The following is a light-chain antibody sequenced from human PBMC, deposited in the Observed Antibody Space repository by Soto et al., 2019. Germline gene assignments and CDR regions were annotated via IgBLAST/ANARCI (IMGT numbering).Light chain of an antibody. CDR3: QAYDISLHNYV. J-gene: IGLJ1*01. CDR2: GDN. Sequence: QTVVTQPPSVSGAPGQRVSISCTGSTSNIGAPYDVHWYQHLTGAAPKLLIYGDNNRPSGVPDRFSGSKYGTSASLAITSLQDEDEADYYCQAYDISLHNYVFGTGTKLTVL. V-gene: IGLV1-40*01. CDR1: TSNIGAPYD.